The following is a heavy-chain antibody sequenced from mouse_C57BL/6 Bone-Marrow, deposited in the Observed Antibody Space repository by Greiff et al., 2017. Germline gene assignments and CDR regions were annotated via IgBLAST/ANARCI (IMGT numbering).Heavy chain of an antibody. CDR3: ARRGWYYSNSFAY. V-gene: IGHV1-50*01. CDR2: IDPSDSYT. Sequence: QVHVKQPGAELVKPGASVKLSCKASGYTFTSYWMQWVKQRPGQGLEWIGEIDPSDSYTNYNQQFKGKATLTIDTSSSKAYMQLSSLTSEDSAVYYCARRGWYYSNSFAYWGQGTLVTVSA. J-gene: IGHJ3*01. CDR1: GYTFTSYW. D-gene: IGHD2-5*01.